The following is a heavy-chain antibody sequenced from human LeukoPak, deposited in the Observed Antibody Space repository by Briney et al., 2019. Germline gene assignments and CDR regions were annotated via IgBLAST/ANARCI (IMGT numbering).Heavy chain of an antibody. D-gene: IGHD3-10*01. CDR3: ALGEGYFDY. CDR2: IKQDGSEK. Sequence: VQPGGSLRLSCAASGFTFSGYWMSWVRQAPGKGLEWVANIKQDGSEKYYVDSVKGRFTISRDNAKNSLYLQMNSLRAEDTAVYYCALGEGYFDYWGQGTLVTVSS. V-gene: IGHV3-7*01. CDR1: GFTFSGYW. J-gene: IGHJ4*02.